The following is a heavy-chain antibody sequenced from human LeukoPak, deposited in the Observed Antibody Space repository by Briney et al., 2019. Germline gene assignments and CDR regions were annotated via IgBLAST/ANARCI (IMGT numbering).Heavy chain of an antibody. CDR3: ARLTDQYYDILTGYEWFDP. CDR1: GGSFSGYY. J-gene: IGHJ5*02. Sequence: SETLSLTCAVYGGSFSGYYWSWIRQPPGKGLEWIGEINHSGSTNYNPSLKSRVTISVDTSKNQFSLKLSSVTAADTAVYYCARLTDQYYDILTGYEWFDPWGQGTLVTVSS. V-gene: IGHV4-34*01. D-gene: IGHD3-9*01. CDR2: INHSGST.